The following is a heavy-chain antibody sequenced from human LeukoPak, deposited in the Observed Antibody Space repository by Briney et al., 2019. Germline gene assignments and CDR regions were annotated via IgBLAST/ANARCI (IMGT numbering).Heavy chain of an antibody. J-gene: IGHJ4*02. V-gene: IGHV3-21*01. CDR1: GFTFSSYS. CDR3: AGDRSVAVAGTVMLN. D-gene: IGHD6-19*01. CDR2: ISSSCSYI. Sequence: GGSLRLSCAASGFTFSSYSMNWVRQAPGKGLEWVSAISSSCSYIYYADSVKGRFTISRDNAKNSLYLQMNSLRAEDTAVYYCAGDRSVAVAGTVMLNSGQGTLVTVSS.